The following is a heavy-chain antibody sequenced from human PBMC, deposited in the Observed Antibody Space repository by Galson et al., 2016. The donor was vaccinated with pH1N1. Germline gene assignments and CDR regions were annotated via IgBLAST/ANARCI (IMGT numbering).Heavy chain of an antibody. CDR2: SFYSGTT. D-gene: IGHD3-3*01. V-gene: IGHV4-61*01. Sequence: ETLSLTCNVSGGSVSSGHYYWSWIRQFPGKGLEWIGYSFYSGTTKYNPPLENRVVISLDTSKNQCTLKLTSVRAADTAVYYCAREGPYDFWGGYFDSWGQGILVTVSS. CDR3: AREGPYDFWGGYFDS. CDR1: GGSVSSGHYY. J-gene: IGHJ4*02.